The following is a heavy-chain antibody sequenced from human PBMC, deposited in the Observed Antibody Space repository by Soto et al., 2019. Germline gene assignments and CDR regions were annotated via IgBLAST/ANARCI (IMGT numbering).Heavy chain of an antibody. V-gene: IGHV3-30*18. CDR2: ISYDGSNK. D-gene: IGHD3-22*01. CDR1: GFTFSSYG. Sequence: PGGSLRLSCAASGFTFSSYGMHWVRQAPGKGLEWVAVISYDGSNKYYADSVKGRFTISRDNSKNTLYLQMNSLRAEDTAVYYCAKWGTDSSGYYNFDYWGQGTLVTVSS. J-gene: IGHJ4*02. CDR3: AKWGTDSSGYYNFDY.